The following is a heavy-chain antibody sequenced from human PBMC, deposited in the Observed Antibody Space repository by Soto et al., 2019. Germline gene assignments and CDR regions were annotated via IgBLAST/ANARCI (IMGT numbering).Heavy chain of an antibody. CDR1: GFTFSSYA. D-gene: IGHD2-8*02. CDR3: AKRMGGVCYFEY. CDR2: TSGSGGST. V-gene: IGHV3-23*01. Sequence: GGSLRLSCAASGFTFSSYAMSWVRQAPGKGLEWVSATSGSGGSTYYADSVKGRFTISRDNSKNRLYLQMNRLRAEDTAVYYCAKRMGGVCYFEYWGKRALVTVSA. J-gene: IGHJ4*02.